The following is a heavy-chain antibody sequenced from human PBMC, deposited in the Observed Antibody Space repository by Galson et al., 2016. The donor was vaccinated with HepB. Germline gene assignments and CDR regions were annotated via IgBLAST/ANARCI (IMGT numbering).Heavy chain of an antibody. CDR1: GFTFSSYA. J-gene: IGHJ4*02. CDR3: ARDNWGIDY. CDR2: IGHDGSGT. V-gene: IGHV3-7*01. Sequence: SLRLSCAASGFTFSSYAMTWVRQAPGKGLEWVAKIGHDGSGTYYVDAVKGRFTISRDNAETSLYLQMNSLRAEDTAVYYCARDNWGIDYLGQGTLVTVSS. D-gene: IGHD7-27*01.